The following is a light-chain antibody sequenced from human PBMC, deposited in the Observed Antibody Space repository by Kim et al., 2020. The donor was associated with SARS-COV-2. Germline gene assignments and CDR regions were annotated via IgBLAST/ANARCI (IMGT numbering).Light chain of an antibody. CDR2: QDS. CDR1: KLGDKY. J-gene: IGLJ3*02. Sequence: SYELTQPPSVSVSPGQSASITCSGDKLGDKYACWYQQKPGQSPVLVIYQDSKRPSGIPERFSGSNSGNTATLTISGTQAMDEADYYCQAWDSPVWVFGGGTQLTVL. CDR3: QAWDSPVWV. V-gene: IGLV3-1*01.